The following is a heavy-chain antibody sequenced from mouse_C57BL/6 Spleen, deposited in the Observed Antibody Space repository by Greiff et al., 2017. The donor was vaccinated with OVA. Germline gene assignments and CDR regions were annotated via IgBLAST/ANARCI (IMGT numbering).Heavy chain of an antibody. J-gene: IGHJ4*01. CDR3: AREGDYAYYAMDY. D-gene: IGHD2-4*01. CDR2: IYPGDGDT. V-gene: IGHV1-82*01. Sequence: QVQLQQSGPELVKPGASVKISCKASGYAFSSSWMNWVKQRPGKGLEWIGRIYPGDGDTNYNGKFKGKATLTADKSSSTAYMQLSSLTSEDSAVYFCAREGDYAYYAMDYWGQGTSVTVSS. CDR1: GYAFSSSW.